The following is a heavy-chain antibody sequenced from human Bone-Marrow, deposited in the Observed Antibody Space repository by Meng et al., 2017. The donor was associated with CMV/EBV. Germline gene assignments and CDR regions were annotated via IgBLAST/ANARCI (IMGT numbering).Heavy chain of an antibody. D-gene: IGHD3-10*01. Sequence: GESLKISCAASGFTFSSYAMSWVRQAPGKGLEWVSAISGTGGSTYYGDSVKGRFTISRDNSKNTLYLQMNSLRAEDTAVYYCAKDIRYYHGSGTENWFDPWGQGTLVTVSS. CDR2: ISGTGGST. J-gene: IGHJ5*02. CDR1: GFTFSSYA. V-gene: IGHV3-23*01. CDR3: AKDIRYYHGSGTENWFDP.